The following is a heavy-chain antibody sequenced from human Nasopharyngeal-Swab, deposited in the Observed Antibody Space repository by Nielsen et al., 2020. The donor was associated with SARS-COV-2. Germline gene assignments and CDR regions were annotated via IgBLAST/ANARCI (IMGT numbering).Heavy chain of an antibody. Sequence: GGSLRLSCAASGITFSTYWMSWVRQAPGKGLEWVANIKHDGSEKYYVDSVKGRFTVSRDNAKNSLFLQMNSLRAEDTAVYFCAREGRDGAVSSWGQGTLVTVSS. CDR1: GITFSTYW. CDR2: IKHDGSEK. CDR3: AREGRDGAVSS. D-gene: IGHD5-24*01. J-gene: IGHJ5*02. V-gene: IGHV3-7*05.